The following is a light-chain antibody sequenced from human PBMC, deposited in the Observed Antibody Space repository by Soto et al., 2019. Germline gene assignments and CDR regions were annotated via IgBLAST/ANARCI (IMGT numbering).Light chain of an antibody. CDR3: LQPNSYPFT. CDR1: QGISTY. CDR2: AAS. J-gene: IGKJ3*01. V-gene: IGKV1-9*01. Sequence: DIQLTQSPSFLSASVGDRVTLTCRASQGISTYLAWYQQKPGKAPKLLIYAASTLQSGVPSRFSGSGSGTEFTLTIGSLQPEDFATYYCLQPNSYPFTFGPGTKVDIK.